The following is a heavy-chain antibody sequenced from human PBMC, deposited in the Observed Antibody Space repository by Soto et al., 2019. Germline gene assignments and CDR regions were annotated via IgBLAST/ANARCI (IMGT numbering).Heavy chain of an antibody. V-gene: IGHV3-48*02. CDR1: GFTFSSYS. CDR3: ARGRSVSSGGMTSIAARHYYYYMDV. Sequence: GGSLRLSCAASGFTFSSYSMNWVRQAPGKGLEWVSYISSSSSTIYYADSVKGRFTISRDKAKNSLYLQMNSLRDEDTAVYYCARGRSVSSGGMTSIAARHYYYYMDVWGKGTTVTVSS. J-gene: IGHJ6*03. CDR2: ISSSSSTI. D-gene: IGHD6-6*01.